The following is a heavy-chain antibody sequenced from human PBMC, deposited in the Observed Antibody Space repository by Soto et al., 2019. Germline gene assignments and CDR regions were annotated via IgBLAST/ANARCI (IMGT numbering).Heavy chain of an antibody. V-gene: IGHV3-48*01. J-gene: IGHJ5*02. D-gene: IGHD6-13*01. CDR2: ISSSSSTI. CDR1: GFTFSSYS. Sequence: EVQLVEPGGGLVQPGGSLRLSCAASGFTFSSYSMNWVRQAPGKGLEWVSYISSSSSTIYYADSVKGRFTISRDNAKNSLYLKMNSLRAGDTAVDYCVRHPERIAQVGWFGPWGQGSLVTVSS. CDR3: VRHPERIAQVGWFGP.